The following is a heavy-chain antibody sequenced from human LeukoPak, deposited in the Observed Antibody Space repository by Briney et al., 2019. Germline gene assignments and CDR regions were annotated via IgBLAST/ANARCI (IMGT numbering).Heavy chain of an antibody. CDR2: ISSSSSYI. J-gene: IGHJ3*02. CDR1: GFTFSSYS. CDR3: ARGPCCGGDCTGAFDI. V-gene: IGHV3-21*01. Sequence: GGSLRLSCAASGFTFSSYSMNWVRQAPGKGLEWVSSISSSSSYIYYADSVKGRFTISRDNAKNSLYLQMNSLRAEDTAVYYCARGPCCGGDCTGAFDIWGQGTMVTVSS. D-gene: IGHD2-21*02.